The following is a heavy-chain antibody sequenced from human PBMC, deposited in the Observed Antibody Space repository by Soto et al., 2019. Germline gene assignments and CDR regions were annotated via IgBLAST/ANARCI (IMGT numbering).Heavy chain of an antibody. J-gene: IGHJ5*02. V-gene: IGHV3-48*02. CDR1: GFKFSMFG. D-gene: IGHD6-19*01. Sequence: ELFLQESGGDLVQPGGFLRLSCVASGFKFSMFGMNWVRQAPGKGLEWIAYISSSSATIIYGGSVEGRFTVSRDNAENSLFLQMKSLRDEDTAVYCCARDKGGTVAGFNWFDPWGHGTPVTVST. CDR2: ISSSSATI. CDR3: ARDKGGTVAGFNWFDP.